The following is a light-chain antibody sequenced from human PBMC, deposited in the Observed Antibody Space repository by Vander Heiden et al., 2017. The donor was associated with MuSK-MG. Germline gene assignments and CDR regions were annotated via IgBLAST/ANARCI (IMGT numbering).Light chain of an antibody. J-gene: IGKJ5*01. CDR3: QQDDNLHS. CDR1: QDITNY. CDR2: DAS. Sequence: DIQMTQSPSSLSASVGDRVTITCQASQDITNYLNWYQQKPGKPPKLLIYDASNLETGVPSRFSGSGSGTDFTFTISSLQPEDIATYYCQQDDNLHSFGQGTRLEIK. V-gene: IGKV1-33*01.